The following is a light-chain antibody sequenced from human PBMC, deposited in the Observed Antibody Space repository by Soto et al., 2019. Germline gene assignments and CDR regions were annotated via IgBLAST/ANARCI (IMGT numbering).Light chain of an antibody. Sequence: DIQMTQSPSFLSASVGDRVTITCRASQGISRYLNWYRQKPGKAPELLIYATSHLQSEVPSRFSGSGSGPDFTLTVSSLQPEDFATYYCQQTYSTPLTFGGGTKVDIK. V-gene: IGKV1-39*01. J-gene: IGKJ4*01. CDR2: ATS. CDR1: QGISRY. CDR3: QQTYSTPLT.